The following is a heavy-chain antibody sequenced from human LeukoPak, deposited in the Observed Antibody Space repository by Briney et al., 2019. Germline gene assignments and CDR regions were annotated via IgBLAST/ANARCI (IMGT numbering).Heavy chain of an antibody. CDR2: ISYDGSNK. CDR1: GFTFSSYA. Sequence: GGSLRLSCAASGFTFSSYAMSWVRQAPGKGLEWVAVISYDGSNKYYADSVKGRFTISRDNSKNTLYLQMNSLRAEDTAVYYCAKETDSSGPCFDYWGQGTLVTVSS. V-gene: IGHV3-30*18. J-gene: IGHJ4*02. CDR3: AKETDSSGPCFDY. D-gene: IGHD3-22*01.